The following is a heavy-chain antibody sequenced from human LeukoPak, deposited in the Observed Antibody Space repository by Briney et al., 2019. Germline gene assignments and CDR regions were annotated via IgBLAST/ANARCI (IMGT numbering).Heavy chain of an antibody. CDR2: IYTSEST. V-gene: IGHV4-61*02. Sequence: TSETLSLTCTVSGGSISSGSYYWSWIRQPAGKGLEWIGRIYTSESTNYNPSLKSRVTISVDTSKNQFSLKLGSVTAADTAVYYCARAYYCSGTSCPDAFDIWGQGTMVTVSS. D-gene: IGHD2-2*01. CDR3: ARAYYCSGTSCPDAFDI. CDR1: GGSISSGSYY. J-gene: IGHJ3*02.